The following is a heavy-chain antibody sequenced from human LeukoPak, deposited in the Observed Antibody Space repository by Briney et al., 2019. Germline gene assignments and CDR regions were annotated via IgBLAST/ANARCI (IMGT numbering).Heavy chain of an antibody. CDR1: GFTFSSYA. CDR2: INHSGST. V-gene: IGHV4-34*01. Sequence: GSLRLSCAASGFTFSSYAMSWIRQPPGKGLEWTGEINHSGSTNYNPSLKSRVTISVDTSKNQFSLKLSSVTAADTAVYYCARPVAGLFDYWGQGTLVTVSS. J-gene: IGHJ4*02. D-gene: IGHD6-19*01. CDR3: ARPVAGLFDY.